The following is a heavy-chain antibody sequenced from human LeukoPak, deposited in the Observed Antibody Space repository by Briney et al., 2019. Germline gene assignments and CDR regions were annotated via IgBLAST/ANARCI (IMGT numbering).Heavy chain of an antibody. Sequence: GGSLRLSCAASGFTVSSNYMSWVRQAPGKGLEWVSVIYSGGSTYYADSVKGRFTISRDNSKNTLYLQMNSLRAEDTAVYYCARVVAQLGPQLYYYYYMDVWGKGTTVTISS. CDR2: IYSGGST. CDR3: ARVVAQLGPQLYYYYYMDV. V-gene: IGHV3-66*01. CDR1: GFTVSSNY. J-gene: IGHJ6*03. D-gene: IGHD6-13*01.